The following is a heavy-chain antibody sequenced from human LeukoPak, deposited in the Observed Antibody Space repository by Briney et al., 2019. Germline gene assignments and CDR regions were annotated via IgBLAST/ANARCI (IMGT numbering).Heavy chain of an antibody. D-gene: IGHD3-10*01. CDR2: ISGSGGST. CDR1: GFTFSSYA. V-gene: IGHV3-23*01. Sequence: GGSLRLSCAASGFTFSSYAMSWVRQAPGKGLEWVSAISGSGGSTYYADSVKGRFTISRDNSKNTLYLQMNSLRAEDTAVYYCAKALDYYGSGEYYFDYWGQGTLVTVSS. J-gene: IGHJ4*02. CDR3: AKALDYYGSGEYYFDY.